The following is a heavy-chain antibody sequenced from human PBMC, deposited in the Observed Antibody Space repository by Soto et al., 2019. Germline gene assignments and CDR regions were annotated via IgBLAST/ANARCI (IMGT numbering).Heavy chain of an antibody. D-gene: IGHD2-2*01. CDR2: IYPGDSDS. CDR1: GFTFTRYW. V-gene: IGHV5-51*01. CDR3: AKNEGYCSTNTCSNFDY. Sequence: VESLTTFCQGSGFTFTRYWIAWVPQMPGKGLEWMGIIYPGDSDSSYSPSFQGQVTISADKSINTAYLHWRSLKASDTAIYYCAKNEGYCSTNTCSNFDYWGQGTLVTVSS. J-gene: IGHJ4*02.